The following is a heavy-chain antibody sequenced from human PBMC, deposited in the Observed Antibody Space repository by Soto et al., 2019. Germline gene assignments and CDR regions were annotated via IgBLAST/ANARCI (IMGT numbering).Heavy chain of an antibody. CDR2: ITSDGSHK. Sequence: QVQLVESGGGVVQPGRSLRLSCAASGFTFRNYGVNWVRQAPGKGLEWVAIITSDGSHKYYADSVKGRFTISRDNSENTLYLQMNRVRAEDTAVYYCAKGWFDSWGQGTLVTVSS. CDR3: AKGWFDS. J-gene: IGHJ5*01. V-gene: IGHV3-30*18. CDR1: GFTFRNYG.